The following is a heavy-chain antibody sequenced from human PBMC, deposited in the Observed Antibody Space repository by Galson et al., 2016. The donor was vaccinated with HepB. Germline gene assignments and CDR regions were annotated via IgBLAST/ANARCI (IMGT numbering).Heavy chain of an antibody. Sequence: SETLSLTCTVSGGSISSYYWSWFRQPAGKGLEWIGRIYASGSTNYNPSLKSRVTMSVDTSKNQFSLKLSSVTAADTAVYYCARSNFYSRDAFFDPWGQGTLVTVSS. D-gene: IGHD1-26*01. V-gene: IGHV4-4*07. CDR1: GGSISSYY. CDR3: ARSNFYSRDAFFDP. J-gene: IGHJ5*02. CDR2: IYASGST.